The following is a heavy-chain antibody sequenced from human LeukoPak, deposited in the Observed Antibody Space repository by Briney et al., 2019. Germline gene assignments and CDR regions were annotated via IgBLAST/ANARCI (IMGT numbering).Heavy chain of an antibody. Sequence: GGSLRLYCAASGFTVSSNYMSWVRQAPGKGLEWVSGISWNSGSIGYADSVKGRFTISRDNAKNSLYLQMNSLRAEDTALYYCAKDTDGDSFGAFDIWAKGRWSPSLQ. J-gene: IGHJ3*02. V-gene: IGHV3-9*01. CDR2: ISWNSGSI. D-gene: IGHD4-17*01. CDR1: GFTVSSNY. CDR3: AKDTDGDSFGAFDI.